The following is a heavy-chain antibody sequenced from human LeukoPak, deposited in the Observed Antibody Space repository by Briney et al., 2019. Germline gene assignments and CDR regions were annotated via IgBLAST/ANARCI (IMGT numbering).Heavy chain of an antibody. J-gene: IGHJ4*02. V-gene: IGHV3-7*01. CDR2: IKQDGSEK. Sequence: GGSLRLSCAASGFTLSSYWMSWVRQAPGKGLEWVATIKQDGSEKYYVDSVKGRFTISRDNAENSLYLQMNSLRVEDTAVYYCASGSSGRYFLYFEYWGQGALLTVSS. D-gene: IGHD6-19*01. CDR1: GFTLSSYW. CDR3: ASGSSGRYFLYFEY.